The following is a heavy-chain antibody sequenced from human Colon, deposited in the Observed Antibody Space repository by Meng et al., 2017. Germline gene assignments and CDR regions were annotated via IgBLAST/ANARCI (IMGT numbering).Heavy chain of an antibody. D-gene: IGHD2-15*01. CDR2: IVPNSGDT. J-gene: IGHJ4*02. V-gene: IGHV1-2*02. Sequence: QVQLVQSGAGVKKPGASVKVSCKASGYTFTSYDINWVRQATGQGLEWMGWIVPNSGDTNYAQKFQGRVTMTRDTSISTTYMELIRLTSDDTAVYYCARSTPSLDYWGQGTLVTVSS. CDR1: GYTFTSYD. CDR3: ARSTPSLDY.